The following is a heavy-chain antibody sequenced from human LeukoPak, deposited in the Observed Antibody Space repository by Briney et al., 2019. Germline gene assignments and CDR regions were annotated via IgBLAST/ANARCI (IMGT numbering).Heavy chain of an antibody. CDR2: INHSGST. J-gene: IGHJ6*03. CDR3: AREPEDDYGSGSSGHMDV. Sequence: SETLSLTCAVYGGSFSGYYWSWIRQPPGKGLEWIGEINHSGSTNYNPSLKSRVTISVDTSKNQFSLKLSSVTAEDTAVYYCAREPEDDYGSGSSGHMDVWGKGTTVTVSS. V-gene: IGHV4-34*01. CDR1: GGSFSGYY. D-gene: IGHD3-10*01.